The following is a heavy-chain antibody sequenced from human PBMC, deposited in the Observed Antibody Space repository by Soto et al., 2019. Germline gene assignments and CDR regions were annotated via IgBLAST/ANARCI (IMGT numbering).Heavy chain of an antibody. CDR3: ARLLWFGELLYLGFDNWFDP. Sequence: ASEILSLTCTVSGGSISSYYWSWIRQPPGKGLEWIGYIYYSGSTNYNPSLKSRVTISVDTSKNQFSLKLSSVTAADTAVYYCARLLWFGELLYLGFDNWFDPWGQGTLVTVSS. D-gene: IGHD3-10*01. CDR2: IYYSGST. V-gene: IGHV4-59*08. CDR1: GGSISSYY. J-gene: IGHJ5*02.